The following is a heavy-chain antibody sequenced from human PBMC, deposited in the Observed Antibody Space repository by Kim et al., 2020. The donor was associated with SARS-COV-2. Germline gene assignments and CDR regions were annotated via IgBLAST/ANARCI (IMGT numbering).Heavy chain of an antibody. Sequence: GGSLRLSCAASGFTFSNAWMSWVRQAPGKGLEWVGRIKSKTDGGTTDYAAPVKGRFTISRDDSKNTLYLQMNSLKTEDTAVYYCTTDWENYYGSGSPSHYYGMDVWGQGTTVTVSS. CDR3: TTDWENYYGSGSPSHYYGMDV. V-gene: IGHV3-15*01. CDR1: GFTFSNAW. CDR2: IKSKTDGGTT. D-gene: IGHD3-10*01. J-gene: IGHJ6*02.